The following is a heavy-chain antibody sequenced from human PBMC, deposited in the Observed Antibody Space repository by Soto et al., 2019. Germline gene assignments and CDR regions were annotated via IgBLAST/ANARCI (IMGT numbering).Heavy chain of an antibody. CDR3: GSAQGYCSGGSCYPLSPSYYYYYYMDV. Sequence: GASVKVSCKASGYTFTSYYMHWVRQAPGQGLEWMGIINPSGGSTSYAQKFQGRVTMTRDTSTSTVYMELSSLRSEDTAVYYCGSAQGYCSGGSCYPLSPSYYYYYYMDVWGKGTTVTVSS. CDR1: GYTFTSYY. CDR2: INPSGGST. J-gene: IGHJ6*03. V-gene: IGHV1-46*03. D-gene: IGHD2-15*01.